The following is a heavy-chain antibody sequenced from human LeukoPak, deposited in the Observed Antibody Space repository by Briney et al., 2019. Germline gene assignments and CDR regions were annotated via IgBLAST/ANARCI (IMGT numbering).Heavy chain of an antibody. D-gene: IGHD2-21*01. CDR1: GFTFGNYA. Sequence: PGGSLRLSCAASGFTFGNYAMHWVRQAPGKGLEWVAVISYDGSKKYYADSVKGRFTISRDNSKNTLNLQMNSLRAEDTAVYYCAREGGILWPLDYWGQGTLVTVSS. J-gene: IGHJ4*02. V-gene: IGHV3-30-3*01. CDR3: AREGGILWPLDY. CDR2: ISYDGSKK.